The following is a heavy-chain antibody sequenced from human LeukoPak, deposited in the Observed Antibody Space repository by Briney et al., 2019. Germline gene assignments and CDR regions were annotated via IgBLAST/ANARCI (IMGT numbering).Heavy chain of an antibody. D-gene: IGHD3-10*01. J-gene: IGHJ4*02. CDR1: GFTFSSYA. CDR2: ISSNGGST. CDR3: VNSPYLYGPGAYIDY. V-gene: IGHV3-64D*06. Sequence: PGGSLRLSCSASGFTFSSYAMHWVRQAPGKGLEYVSAISSNGGSTYYADSVKGRFTISRDNSKNTLYLQMSSLRAEDTAVYYCVNSPYLYGPGAYIDYWGQGTLVTVSS.